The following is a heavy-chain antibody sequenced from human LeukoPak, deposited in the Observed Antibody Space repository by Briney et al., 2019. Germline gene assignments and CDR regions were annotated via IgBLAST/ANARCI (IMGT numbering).Heavy chain of an antibody. D-gene: IGHD6-19*01. J-gene: IGHJ4*02. CDR3: AGGAGWLIDY. CDR2: IKQDGSEE. Sequence: PGGSLRLSCAASGLTFSSYWMNWVRQAPGKGLEWVTNIKQDGSEEHYVDSVKGRFTISRGNAKNSVYLQMNSLRAEDTAMYYCAGGAGWLIDYWGQGALVTVSS. CDR1: GLTFSSYW. V-gene: IGHV3-7*03.